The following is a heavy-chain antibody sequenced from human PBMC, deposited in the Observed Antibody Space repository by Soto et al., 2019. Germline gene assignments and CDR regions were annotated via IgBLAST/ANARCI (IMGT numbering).Heavy chain of an antibody. V-gene: IGHV2-5*01. CDR2: IYWNDDK. J-gene: IGHJ3*02. D-gene: IGHD3-22*01. CDR3: AHEGHDSSGTNAFDI. Sequence: QITLKESGPTLVKPTQTLTLTCTFSGFSLSTSGVGVGWIRQPPGKALEWLALIYWNDDKRYSPSLKSRLTITKDTSENQVVLTMTNMDPVDTATYYCAHEGHDSSGTNAFDIWGQGTMVTVSS. CDR1: GFSLSTSGVG.